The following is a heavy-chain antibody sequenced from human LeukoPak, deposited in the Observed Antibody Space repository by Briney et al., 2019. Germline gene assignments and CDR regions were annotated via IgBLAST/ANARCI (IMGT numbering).Heavy chain of an antibody. CDR1: GGTFSSYA. V-gene: IGHV1-69*01. D-gene: IGHD3-16*01. CDR3: ARGEGLDY. Sequence: ASVTVSFTPSGGTFSSYAIIWVRQAPGQGLEWMGGIIPIFGTANYAQKFQGRVTITADESTSTAYMELSNLRSEDTAVYYCARGEGLDYWGQGTLVTVSS. J-gene: IGHJ4*02. CDR2: IIPIFGTA.